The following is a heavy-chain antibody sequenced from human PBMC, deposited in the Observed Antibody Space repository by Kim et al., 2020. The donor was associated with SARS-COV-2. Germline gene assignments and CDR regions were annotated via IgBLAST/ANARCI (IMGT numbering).Heavy chain of an antibody. CDR3: ASPEGAIGQYGMYV. D-gene: IGHD2-2*02. Sequence: GGSLRLSCAASGFTFSSHWMHWVRQAPGKGLVWISRIKGDGSGTNYAESVKGRFTISRDNAKNTLYLQMNSLRAEDTAVYYCASPEGAIGQYGMYVWGQGTTVTVSS. V-gene: IGHV3-74*01. CDR1: GFTFSSHW. CDR2: IKGDGSGT. J-gene: IGHJ6*02.